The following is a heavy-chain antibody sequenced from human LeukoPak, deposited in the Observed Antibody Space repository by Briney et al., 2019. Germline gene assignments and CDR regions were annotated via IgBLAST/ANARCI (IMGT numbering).Heavy chain of an antibody. J-gene: IGHJ2*01. V-gene: IGHV1-3*01. CDR3: ARDLGERWYFDL. Sequence: GASVKVSCKASGYTFTSYAMHWVRQAPGQRLEWMGWINAGNGNTKYSQKFQGRVTITRDTSASTAYMELSSLRSEDTAVYYCARDLGERWYFDLWGRGTLVTVSS. D-gene: IGHD3-10*01. CDR2: INAGNGNT. CDR1: GYTFTSYA.